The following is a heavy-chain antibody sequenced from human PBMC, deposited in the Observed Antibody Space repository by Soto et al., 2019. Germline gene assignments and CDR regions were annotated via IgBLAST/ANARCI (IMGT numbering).Heavy chain of an antibody. V-gene: IGHV1-2*02. CDR1: GYTFTGYY. J-gene: IGHJ4*02. Sequence: ASVKVSCKASGYTFTGYYMHWVRQAPGQGLEWMGWINPNSGGTNYAQKFQGRVTMTRDTSISTAYMELSRLRSDDTAVYYCARGPDGYSSGWYNFDYWGQGTLVTVSS. CDR2: INPNSGGT. CDR3: ARGPDGYSSGWYNFDY. D-gene: IGHD6-19*01.